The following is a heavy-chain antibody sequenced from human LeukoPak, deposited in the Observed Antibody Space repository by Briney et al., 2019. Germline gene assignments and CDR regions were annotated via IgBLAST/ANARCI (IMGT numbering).Heavy chain of an antibody. D-gene: IGHD3-10*01. V-gene: IGHV3-23*01. Sequence: GGSLRLSCAASGFTFSSFAMTWVRQAPGKGLEWVSAISGSGGTTLYADSVKGRFTISRDNSKNTLYLQMNSLRAEDTAVYYCAKAVYGSKGAAFDIWGQGTMVTVSS. CDR3: AKAVYGSKGAAFDI. J-gene: IGHJ3*02. CDR2: ISGSGGTT. CDR1: GFTFSSFA.